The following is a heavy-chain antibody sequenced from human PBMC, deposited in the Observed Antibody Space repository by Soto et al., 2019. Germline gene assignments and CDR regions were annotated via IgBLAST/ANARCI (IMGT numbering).Heavy chain of an antibody. CDR2: IYYSGTT. D-gene: IGHD2-2*01. CDR3: ARAEVPRFDP. J-gene: IGHJ5*02. V-gene: IGHV4-59*08. Sequence: SETLSLTCTVSGGSISSYYWSWIRQPPGKGLEWIGYIYYSGTTYYNPSLKSRVTISVDTSKNQFSLKLSSVTAADTAVYYCARAEVPRFDPWGQGTLVTVSS. CDR1: GGSISSYY.